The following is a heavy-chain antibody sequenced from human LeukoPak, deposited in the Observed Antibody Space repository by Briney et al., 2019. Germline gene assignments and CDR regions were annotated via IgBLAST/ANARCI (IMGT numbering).Heavy chain of an antibody. CDR2: ISSSSYI. V-gene: IGHV3-69-1*01. J-gene: IGHJ4*02. Sequence: GGSLRLSCAASGFTVSSNYMSWVRQAPGKGLEWVSSISSSSYIYYAGSVKGRFTISRDNAKNSLYLQMNSLRAEDTAVYYCASTVEMATRGPFDYWGQGTLVTVSS. CDR3: ASTVEMATRGPFDY. CDR1: GFTVSSNY. D-gene: IGHD5-24*01.